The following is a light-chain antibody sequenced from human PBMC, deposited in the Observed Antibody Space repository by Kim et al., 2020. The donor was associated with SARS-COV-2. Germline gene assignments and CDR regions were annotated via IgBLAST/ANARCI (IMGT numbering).Light chain of an antibody. J-gene: IGKJ4*01. CDR2: DAS. CDR1: HSIDTY. CDR3: QQRNSWPPAVS. V-gene: IGKV3-11*01. Sequence: PGERATLSCRASHSIDTYLAWYQQRPGQAPRLLVYDASIRATGVPDRFSGSRSGTDFTLTISSLEPEDFSTYYCQQRNSWPPAVSFGGGTKVDIK.